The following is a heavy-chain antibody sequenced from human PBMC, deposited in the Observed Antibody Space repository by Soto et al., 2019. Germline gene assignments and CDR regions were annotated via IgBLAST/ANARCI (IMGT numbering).Heavy chain of an antibody. CDR1: GGTFSNYA. V-gene: IGHV1-69*01. CDR3: ASDYSVADTYYYGMDV. CDR2: IIPLSGTA. Sequence: QVQLVQSGAEVKKPGSSVKVSCKASGGTFSNYAISWVRQAPGQGLEWMGGIIPLSGTANYAQKLQGRVTITADESTSTAYMELRSLRSEDTAVYYCASDYSVADTYYYGMDVWGQGTTVTVSS. D-gene: IGHD6-19*01. J-gene: IGHJ6*02.